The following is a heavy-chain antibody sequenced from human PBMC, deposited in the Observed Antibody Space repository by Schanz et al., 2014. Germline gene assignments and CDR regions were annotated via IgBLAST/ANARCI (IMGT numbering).Heavy chain of an antibody. CDR1: GGTFSTYT. J-gene: IGHJ4*02. D-gene: IGHD2-21*01. CDR2: IIPILGIA. V-gene: IGHV1-69*08. Sequence: QVQLVQSGAEVKKPGSSVKVSCKLSGGTFSTYTISWVRQAPGQGLEWMGRIIPILGIANYAQKFQGRVTITADKSTFTAYMELSGLRSEDTAVYYCARDRLECGAECYSVEVFEIWGQGTLVIVSS. CDR3: ARDRLECGAECYSVEVFEI.